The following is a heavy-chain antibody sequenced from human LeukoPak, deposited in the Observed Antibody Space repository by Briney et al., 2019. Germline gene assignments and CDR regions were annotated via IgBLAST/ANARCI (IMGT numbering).Heavy chain of an antibody. CDR3: GRKAGDCGANSCYSIDY. Sequence: ASVKVSCKAFGGSFSSEAISWVRQAPGQGLEWMGGIIPILGTANYAQKFQGRVTITTDESTSTAYMEVSSLRSEDTAVYYCGRKAGDCGANSCYSIDYWGQGTLVTVSS. V-gene: IGHV1-69*05. D-gene: IGHD2-15*01. J-gene: IGHJ4*02. CDR1: GGSFSSEA. CDR2: IIPILGTA.